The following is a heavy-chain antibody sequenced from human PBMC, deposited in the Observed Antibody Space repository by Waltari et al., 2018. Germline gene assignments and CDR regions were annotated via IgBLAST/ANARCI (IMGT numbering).Heavy chain of an antibody. J-gene: IGHJ4*02. CDR3: ARETLPGNKIIDY. CDR2: SNSNTGDS. Sequence: QVQLVQSGPEVKQPGASVRVSCKTSGYTFTSYYLHWVRQAPGQGLEWRAGSNSNTGDSQSAQTFQGRVTVTKDTSLTTVYLELSGLRSDDTALYYCARETLPGNKIIDYWGQGTLVTVSS. V-gene: IGHV1-2*02. D-gene: IGHD1-1*01. CDR1: GYTFTSYY.